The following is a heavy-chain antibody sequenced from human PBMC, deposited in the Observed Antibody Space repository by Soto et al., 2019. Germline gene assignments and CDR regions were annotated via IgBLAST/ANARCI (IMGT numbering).Heavy chain of an antibody. CDR3: AKDLTTAMVQGWVDAFDI. J-gene: IGHJ3*02. V-gene: IGHV3-11*01. Sequence: QVQLVESGGGLVKPGGSLRLSCAASGFTFSDYYMSWIRQAPGKGLEWVSYISGSGGSTYYADSVKGRFTISRDNSKNTLYLQMNSLRAEDTAVYYCAKDLTTAMVQGWVDAFDIWGQGTMVTVSS. CDR1: GFTFSDYY. CDR2: ISGSGGST. D-gene: IGHD5-18*01.